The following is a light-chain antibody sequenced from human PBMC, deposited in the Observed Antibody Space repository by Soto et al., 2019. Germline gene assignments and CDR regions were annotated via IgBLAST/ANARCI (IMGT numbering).Light chain of an antibody. CDR1: SSNIGSNY. CDR2: RNN. CDR3: AAWDDSLSGPAV. V-gene: IGLV1-47*01. Sequence: QSVLTQPPSASGTPGQRVTISFSGSSSNIGSNYVYWYQQLPGTAPKLLIYRNNQRPSGVPDRFSGSKSGTSASLAISGLRSEDEADYYCAAWDDSLSGPAVFGGGTQLTVL. J-gene: IGLJ7*01.